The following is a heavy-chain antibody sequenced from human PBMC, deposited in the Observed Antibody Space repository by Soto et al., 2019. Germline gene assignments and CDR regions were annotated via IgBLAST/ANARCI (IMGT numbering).Heavy chain of an antibody. J-gene: IGHJ6*02. CDR1: GYTFTGYY. Sequence: ASVKVSCKASGYTFTGYYMHWVRQAPGQGLEWMGWINPNSGGTNYAQKFQGRVTMTRDTSISTAYMELSRLRSDDTAVYYCARDYGVTYYDFWSGYLSGMDVWGQGTTVTVSS. D-gene: IGHD3-3*01. CDR2: INPNSGGT. V-gene: IGHV1-2*02. CDR3: ARDYGVTYYDFWSGYLSGMDV.